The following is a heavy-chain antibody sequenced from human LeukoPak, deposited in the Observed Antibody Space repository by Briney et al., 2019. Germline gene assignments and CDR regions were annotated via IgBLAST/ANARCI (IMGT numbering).Heavy chain of an antibody. D-gene: IGHD6-13*01. CDR3: AKEQGQQLVLNPFDY. V-gene: IGHV3-23*01. J-gene: IGHJ4*02. CDR1: GFTFSSYA. CDR2: ISGSGGST. Sequence: GSLRLSCAASGFTFSSYAKSWVRQAPGKGLEWVSAISGSGGSTYYADSVKGRFTISRDNSKNTLYLQMNSLRAEDTAVYYCAKEQGQQLVLNPFDYWGQGTLVTVSS.